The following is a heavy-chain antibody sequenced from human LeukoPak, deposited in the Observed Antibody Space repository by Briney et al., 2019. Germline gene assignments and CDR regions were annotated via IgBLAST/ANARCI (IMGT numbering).Heavy chain of an antibody. Sequence: PGEPLKISCKGSGFSFTGYWIAWVRQMPGKGLEWMGIIYPGDSDTRYSPSFQGQITISADKSISTAYLQWSSLKASDTAMYYCARRRGWDYDSSGYDFDYWGQGTLVTVSS. CDR1: GFSFTGYW. CDR3: ARRRGWDYDSSGYDFDY. J-gene: IGHJ4*02. CDR2: IYPGDSDT. V-gene: IGHV5-51*01. D-gene: IGHD3-22*01.